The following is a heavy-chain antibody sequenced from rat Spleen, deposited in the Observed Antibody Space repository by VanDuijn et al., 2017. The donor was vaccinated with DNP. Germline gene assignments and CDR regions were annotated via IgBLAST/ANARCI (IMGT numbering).Heavy chain of an antibody. Sequence: EVQLVESGGGLVQPGRSLKLSCAASGFTFSNYDMAWVRQTPTKGLEWVASISTGGGNTYYRDSVKGRFTISRDNAKRTLYLQMNSLRSEDTATYYCAREVSYGLRGSNFDYWGQGVVVTVSS. J-gene: IGHJ2*01. CDR1: GFTFSNYD. CDR3: AREVSYGLRGSNFDY. D-gene: IGHD1-6*01. V-gene: IGHV5-25*01. CDR2: ISTGGGNT.